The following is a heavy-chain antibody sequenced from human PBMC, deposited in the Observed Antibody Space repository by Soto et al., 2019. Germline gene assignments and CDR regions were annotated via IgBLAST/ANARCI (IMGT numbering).Heavy chain of an antibody. V-gene: IGHV4-59*01. J-gene: IGHJ4*02. CDR2: KFYFGST. CDR3: AGDWGGVGDRGRRFDY. Sequence: PSETLSLTCTVSGGSISNYYWSWIRQPPGKGLEWIGYKFYFGSTNYNPSLKSRVSISVDTSKNQFSLKLNSVTAADTAVYYCAGDWGGVGDRGRRFDYWGQGTLVTVSS. CDR1: GGSISNYY. D-gene: IGHD2-21*01.